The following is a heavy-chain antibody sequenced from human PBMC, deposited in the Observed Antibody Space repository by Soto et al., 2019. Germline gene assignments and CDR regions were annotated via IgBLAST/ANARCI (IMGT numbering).Heavy chain of an antibody. CDR1: GYTFTSYG. J-gene: IGHJ4*02. CDR3: AREDAPRLN. CDR2: ISAYNGNT. Sequence: QVQLLQSGAEVKKPGASVKVSCKASGYTFTSYGISWVRQAPGQGLEWMGWISAYNGNTNYAQKLQGRVTMTTNTSPSTASMELRRLRTEDTAVYYCAREDAPRLNWGQGTLVTVYS. V-gene: IGHV1-18*01.